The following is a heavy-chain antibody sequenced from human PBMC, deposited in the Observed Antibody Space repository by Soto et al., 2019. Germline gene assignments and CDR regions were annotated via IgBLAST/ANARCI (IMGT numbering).Heavy chain of an antibody. CDR3: AKEHYYDSSGYYFPSPFFDY. V-gene: IGHV3-23*01. Sequence: GGSLRLSCAASVFTFISYAMSWVRQAPGKGLEWVSAISGSGGSTYYADSVKGRFTISRDNSKNTLYLQMNSLRAEDTAVYYCAKEHYYDSSGYYFPSPFFDYWGQGTLVTVSS. D-gene: IGHD3-22*01. J-gene: IGHJ4*02. CDR1: VFTFISYA. CDR2: ISGSGGST.